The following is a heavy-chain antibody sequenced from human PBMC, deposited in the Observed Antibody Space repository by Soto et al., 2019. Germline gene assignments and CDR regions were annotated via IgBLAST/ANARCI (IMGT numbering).Heavy chain of an antibody. V-gene: IGHV1-69*12. D-gene: IGHD3-3*01. CDR2: IIPIFGTA. CDR1: GGTFSSYA. Sequence: QVQLLQSGAEVKKPGSSVKVSCKASGGTFSSYAISWVRQAPGQGLEWMGGIIPIFGTANYAQKVHVRVTITADEHTSKEYMELNSMRSEDTAVYYCARDTIFGVVISGRYYGMDVWGQGTTVTVSS. J-gene: IGHJ6*02. CDR3: ARDTIFGVVISGRYYGMDV.